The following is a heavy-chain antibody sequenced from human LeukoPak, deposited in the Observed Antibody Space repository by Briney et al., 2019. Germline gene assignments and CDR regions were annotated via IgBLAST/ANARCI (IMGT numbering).Heavy chain of an antibody. CDR1: GFTVSSNY. CDR2: IYSGGST. J-gene: IGHJ4*02. CDR3: ASISYYYDSSGYSRPDY. Sequence: PGGSLRLSCAASGFTVSSNYMSWVRQVPGKGLEWVSVIYSGGSTYYADSVKGRFTISRDNSKNTLYLQMNSLRAEDTAVYYCASISYYYDSSGYSRPDYWGQGTLVTVSS. V-gene: IGHV3-53*01. D-gene: IGHD3-22*01.